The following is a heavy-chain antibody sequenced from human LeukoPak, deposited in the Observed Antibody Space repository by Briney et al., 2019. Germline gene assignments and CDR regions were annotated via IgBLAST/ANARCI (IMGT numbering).Heavy chain of an antibody. V-gene: IGHV3-30*04. CDR2: ISFDGSDK. D-gene: IGHD1-14*01. CDR1: GFSLSSFA. CDR3: ATVGIRTASDN. J-gene: IGHJ4*02. Sequence: PGGSLRLSCAASGFSLSSFAMHWVRQAPGKGLEWVTVISFDGSDKFYTDSVKGRFTISRENSKNTLYLQMNNLTAEDTAVYYCATVGIRTASDNWGQGTLVSVSS.